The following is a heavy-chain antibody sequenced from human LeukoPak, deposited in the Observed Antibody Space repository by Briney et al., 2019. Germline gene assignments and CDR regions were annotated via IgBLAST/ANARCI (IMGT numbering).Heavy chain of an antibody. J-gene: IGHJ4*02. CDR1: GFTFSSYG. CDR3: AREGDSSGWDTFDY. V-gene: IGHV3-33*01. Sequence: GSLRLSCAASGFTFSSYGMHWVRQAPGKGLEWVAVIWYDGSNKYYADSVKGRFTISRDNSKNTLYLQMNSLRAEDTAVYYCAREGDSSGWDTFDYWGQGTLVTVSS. D-gene: IGHD6-19*01. CDR2: IWYDGSNK.